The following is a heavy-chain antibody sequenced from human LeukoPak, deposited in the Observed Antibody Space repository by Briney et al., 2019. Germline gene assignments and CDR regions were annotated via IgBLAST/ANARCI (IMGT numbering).Heavy chain of an antibody. CDR2: IYSGDSHT. CDR3: ASARHGDYVWDY. Sequence: GESLKISCKGSGYSFTYWIGWVRQMPGKGLEWMGIIYSGDSHTKYSPSFQGRVTISADKSISTAYLQWSSLEASDTAMYYCASARHGDYVWDYWGQGTLVTVSS. D-gene: IGHD4-17*01. V-gene: IGHV5-51*01. J-gene: IGHJ4*02. CDR1: GYSFTYW.